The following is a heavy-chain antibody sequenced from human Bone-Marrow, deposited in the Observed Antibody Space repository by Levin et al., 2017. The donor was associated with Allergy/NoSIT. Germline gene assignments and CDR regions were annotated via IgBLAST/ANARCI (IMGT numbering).Heavy chain of an antibody. J-gene: IGHJ6*03. CDR3: ARCRNRDITGTTDQADYYYYMDV. CDR1: GGSFSGYY. Sequence: ESLKISCAVYGGSFSGYYWSWIRQPPGKGLEWIGEINHSGSTNYNPSLKSRVTISVDTSKNQFSLKLSSVTAADTAVYYCARCRNRDITGTTDQADYYYYMDVWGKGTTVTVSS. D-gene: IGHD1-7*01. CDR2: INHSGST. V-gene: IGHV4-34*01.